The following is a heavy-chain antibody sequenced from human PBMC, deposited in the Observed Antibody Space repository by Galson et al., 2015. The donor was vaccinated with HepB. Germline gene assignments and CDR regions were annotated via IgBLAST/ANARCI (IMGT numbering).Heavy chain of an antibody. CDR3: AKTRGDYRITDAFDI. Sequence: SLRLSCAASGFTFSSYGMHWVRQAPGKGLEWVAVIWYDGSNKYYADSVKGRFTISRDNSKNTLYLQMNSLRAEDTAVYYCAKTRGDYRITDAFDIWGQGTMVTVSS. D-gene: IGHD2-21*02. V-gene: IGHV3-33*06. CDR1: GFTFSSYG. CDR2: IWYDGSNK. J-gene: IGHJ3*02.